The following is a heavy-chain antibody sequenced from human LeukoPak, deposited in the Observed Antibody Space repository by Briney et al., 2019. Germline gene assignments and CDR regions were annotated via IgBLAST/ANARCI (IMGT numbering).Heavy chain of an antibody. J-gene: IGHJ5*02. V-gene: IGHV4-59*01. CDR3: ARMYSEGLSP. CDR2: IYYSGST. D-gene: IGHD1-26*01. Sequence: PSETLSLTCTVSGGSTSSYYWSWIRQPPGKGLEWIGYIYYSGSTNYNPSLKSRVTISVDTSKNQFSLKLSSVTAADTAVYYCARMYSEGLSPWGQGTLVTVSS. CDR1: GGSTSSYY.